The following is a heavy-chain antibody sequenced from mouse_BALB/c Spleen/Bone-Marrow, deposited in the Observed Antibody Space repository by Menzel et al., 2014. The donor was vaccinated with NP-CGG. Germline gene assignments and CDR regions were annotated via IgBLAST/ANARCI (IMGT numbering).Heavy chain of an antibody. V-gene: IGHV14-3*02. CDR2: IDPANGNT. Sequence: EVQLQQSGAELVKPGASVKLSCTASGFNIKDTYMHWVKQRPEQGLEWIGRIDPANGNTKYDPKLQGKASITADTSSNTAYLQLSRLTSEDTAVYYCASYVYGYYLDYWGQGTTLTVSS. J-gene: IGHJ2*01. CDR3: ASYVYGYYLDY. D-gene: IGHD2-2*01. CDR1: GFNIKDTY.